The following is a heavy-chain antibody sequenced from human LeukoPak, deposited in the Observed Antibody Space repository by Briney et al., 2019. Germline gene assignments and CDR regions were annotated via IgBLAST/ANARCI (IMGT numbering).Heavy chain of an antibody. Sequence: ASVKVSCKASGYTFTSYYMHWVRQAPGQGLEWIGIINPSGGSTSYAQKFQGRVTMTRDTSTSTVYMELSSLRSEDTAVYYCASLGTRGGWFLDYWGQGTLVTVSS. CDR2: INPSGGST. D-gene: IGHD6-19*01. CDR3: ASLGTRGGWFLDY. CDR1: GYTFTSYY. V-gene: IGHV1-46*01. J-gene: IGHJ4*02.